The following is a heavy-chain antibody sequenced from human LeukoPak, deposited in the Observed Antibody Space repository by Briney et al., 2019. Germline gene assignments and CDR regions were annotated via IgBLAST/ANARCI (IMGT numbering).Heavy chain of an antibody. J-gene: IGHJ4*02. Sequence: GASVKVSCKASGGTFSNYAISWVRQAPGQGLEWMGWISTYNGNTNYAQKFQGRVTMITDTSTSTAYMELRSLRSDDTAVYYCARIKWELLGPFDYWGQGTLVTVSS. V-gene: IGHV1-18*01. D-gene: IGHD1-26*01. CDR1: GGTFSNYA. CDR3: ARIKWELLGPFDY. CDR2: ISTYNGNT.